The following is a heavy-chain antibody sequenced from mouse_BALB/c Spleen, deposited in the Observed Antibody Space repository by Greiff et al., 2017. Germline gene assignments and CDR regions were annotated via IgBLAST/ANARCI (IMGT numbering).Heavy chain of an antibody. D-gene: IGHD2-1*01. Sequence: EVQLQQSGAELVKPGASVKLSCTASGFYIKDTYMHWVKQRPEQGLEWIGRIDPANGNTKYDPKFQGKATITADTSSNTAYLQLSSLTSEDTAVYYCAPIYYGNSWFAYWGQGTLVTVSA. J-gene: IGHJ3*01. CDR3: APIYYGNSWFAY. CDR2: IDPANGNT. CDR1: GFYIKDTY. V-gene: IGHV14-3*02.